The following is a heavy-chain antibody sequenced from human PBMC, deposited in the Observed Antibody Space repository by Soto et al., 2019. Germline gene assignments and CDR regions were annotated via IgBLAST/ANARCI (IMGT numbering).Heavy chain of an antibody. CDR2: ISYSGSS. CDR1: GGSISSYY. V-gene: IGHV4-59*01. Sequence: SETVSLTCTVSGGSISSYYWSWIRQPPGKGLEWIGYISYSGSSYYNPSLKSRVTISADTSRNQFSLRLTSVIAADTAVYFCARADPDASVGFWGQGTLVTVSS. J-gene: IGHJ4*02. D-gene: IGHD3-16*01. CDR3: ARADPDASVGF.